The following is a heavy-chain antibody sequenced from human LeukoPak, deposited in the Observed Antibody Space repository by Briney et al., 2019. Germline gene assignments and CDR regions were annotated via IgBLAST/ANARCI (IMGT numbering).Heavy chain of an antibody. V-gene: IGHV3-7*03. CDR2: IKQDESEK. J-gene: IGHJ6*02. Sequence: PGVSLRLSCAASGFTFSTYWMTWVRQAPGKGLEWVANIKQDESEKYYVDSVKGRFTISRDNAKSSLFLQMNSLRVEDTAVYYCVRAMDVWGQGTTVTVSS. CDR1: GFTFSTYW. CDR3: VRAMDV.